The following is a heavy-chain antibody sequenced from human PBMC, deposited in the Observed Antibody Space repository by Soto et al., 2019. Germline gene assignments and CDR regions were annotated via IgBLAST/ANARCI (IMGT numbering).Heavy chain of an antibody. Sequence: PAGSLRLSCTASGFTFGDYAMSWVRQAPGKGLVWVGFIRSKAYGGTTEYAASVKGRFTITRDDSKSIAYLQMNSLKTEDTAVYYCTRPSSTSGYYYYYGMDVWGQGTTVTVSS. CDR2: IRSKAYGGTT. CDR1: GFTFGDYA. J-gene: IGHJ6*02. D-gene: IGHD2-2*01. CDR3: TRPSSTSGYYYYYGMDV. V-gene: IGHV3-49*04.